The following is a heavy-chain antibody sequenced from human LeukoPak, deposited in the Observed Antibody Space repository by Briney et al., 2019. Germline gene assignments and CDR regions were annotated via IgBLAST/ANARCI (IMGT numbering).Heavy chain of an antibody. CDR2: ISYDGSNK. J-gene: IGHJ5*02. CDR3: ARGEKPYYDFWSGYYPPFWFDP. V-gene: IGHV3-30-3*01. D-gene: IGHD3-3*01. CDR1: GFTFSSYA. Sequence: GGSLRLSCAASGFTFSSYAMHWVRQAPGKGLEWVAVISYDGSNKYYADSVKGRFTISRDNSKNTLYLQMNSLRAEDTAVHYCARGEKPYYDFWSGYYPPFWFDPWGQGTLVTVSS.